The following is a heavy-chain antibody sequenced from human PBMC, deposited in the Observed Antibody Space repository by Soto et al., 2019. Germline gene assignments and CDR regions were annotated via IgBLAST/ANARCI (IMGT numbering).Heavy chain of an antibody. Sequence: PGESLKISCAASGFTFSNAWMSWVRQAPGKGLEWVGRIKSKTDGGTTDYAAPVKGRFTISRDDSKNTLYLQMNSLKTEDTAVYYCTTAGGPWLRTLDFGMDVWGQGTTVTVSS. CDR1: GFTFSNAW. J-gene: IGHJ6*02. CDR2: IKSKTDGGTT. V-gene: IGHV3-15*01. CDR3: TTAGGPWLRTLDFGMDV. D-gene: IGHD5-12*01.